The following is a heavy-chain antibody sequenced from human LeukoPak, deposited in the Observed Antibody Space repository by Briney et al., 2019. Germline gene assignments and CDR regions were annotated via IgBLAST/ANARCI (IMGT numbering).Heavy chain of an antibody. V-gene: IGHV3-30-3*01. CDR3: AKDWAGDGYNLYYFDY. J-gene: IGHJ4*02. D-gene: IGHD5-24*01. CDR2: ISYDGSNK. Sequence: GRSLRLSCAASGFTFSSYAMHWVRQAPGKGLGWVAVISYDGSNKYYADSVKGRFTISRDNSKNTLYLQMNSLRAEDTAVYYCAKDWAGDGYNLYYFDYWGQGTLVTVSS. CDR1: GFTFSSYA.